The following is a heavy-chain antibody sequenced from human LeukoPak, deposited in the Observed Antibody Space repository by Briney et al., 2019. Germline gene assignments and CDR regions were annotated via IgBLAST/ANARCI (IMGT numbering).Heavy chain of an antibody. Sequence: PGGSLRQSCPATGFTLGNYWMNWLRQSPGKGLVWVSRIDNDGRDARYADSVTGRFTISRDNAKNTLYLQMNSLRAEDTATYYCARDEYYYVRSGYFFYPTVYDTFDMWGRGTLVTVSS. D-gene: IGHD3-22*01. CDR3: ARDEYYYVRSGYFFYPTVYDTFDM. V-gene: IGHV3-74*01. J-gene: IGHJ3*02. CDR1: GFTLGNYW. CDR2: IDNDGRDA.